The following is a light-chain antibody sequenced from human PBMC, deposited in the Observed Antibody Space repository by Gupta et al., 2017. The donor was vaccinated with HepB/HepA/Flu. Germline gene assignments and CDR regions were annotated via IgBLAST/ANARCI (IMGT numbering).Light chain of an antibody. V-gene: IGKV3-11*01. CDR2: DAS. Sequence: LAWYQQKPGQAPRLLIYDASIRATGIPARFSGSGSGTDFTLTISSLEPEDFAVYYCQQRSNWPPLTFGGGTKVEIK. CDR3: QQRSNWPPLT. J-gene: IGKJ4*01.